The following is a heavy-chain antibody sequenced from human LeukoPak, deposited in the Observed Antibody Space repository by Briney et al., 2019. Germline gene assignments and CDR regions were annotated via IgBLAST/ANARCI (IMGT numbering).Heavy chain of an antibody. V-gene: IGHV4-31*11. CDR2: IYYSGST. D-gene: IGHD3-22*01. CDR3: ARSSGYDSTDFDY. Sequence: PSETLSLTCAVYGGSFSGYYWSWIRQHPGKGLEWIGYIYYSGSTYYNPSLKSRVTISVDTSKNQFSLKLSSVTAADTAVYYCARSSGYDSTDFDYWGQGTLVTVSS. CDR1: GGSFSGYY. J-gene: IGHJ4*02.